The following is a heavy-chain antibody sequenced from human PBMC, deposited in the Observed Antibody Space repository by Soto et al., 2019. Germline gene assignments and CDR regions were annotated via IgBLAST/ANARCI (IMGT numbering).Heavy chain of an antibody. J-gene: IGHJ4*02. V-gene: IGHV4-4*02. CDR3: ARVSYDSSGQHFDY. Sequence: SETLSLTCAVSGGSISSSNWWSWVRQPPGKGLEWIGEIYHSGSTNYNPSLKSRVTISVDKSKNQFSLKLSSVTAADTAVYYCARVSYDSSGQHFDYWGQGTLVTVSS. CDR2: IYHSGST. CDR1: GGSISSSNW. D-gene: IGHD3-22*01.